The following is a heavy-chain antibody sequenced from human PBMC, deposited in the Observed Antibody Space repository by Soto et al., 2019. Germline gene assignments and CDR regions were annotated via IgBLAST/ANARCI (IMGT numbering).Heavy chain of an antibody. CDR3: ARELVGPDSSMAV. D-gene: IGHD1-26*01. CDR2: LGFDGGGR. Sequence: SLRLSCAASGFDFSSYGMHWVRQTPGKGLEWVAVLGFDGGGRYYADSVKGRFTISRDNSKKMLYLQMDSLRVEDTALYYCARELVGPDSSMAVWGQGTTGTVS. CDR1: GFDFSSYG. J-gene: IGHJ6*02. V-gene: IGHV3-33*01.